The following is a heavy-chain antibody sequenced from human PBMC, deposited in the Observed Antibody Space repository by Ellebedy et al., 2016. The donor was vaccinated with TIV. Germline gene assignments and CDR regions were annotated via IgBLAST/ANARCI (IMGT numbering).Heavy chain of an antibody. Sequence: PGGSLRLSCAASGFTFADYGMHWVRQAPGKGLVWVSRINTDGCSTTYADSVKGRFTISRDNAKNTLYLQMNSLRAEDTAAYFCARDGKVGGTTQYNFDYWGQGTLVTVSS. CDR1: GFTFADYG. V-gene: IGHV3-74*01. CDR2: INTDGCST. CDR3: ARDGKVGGTTQYNFDY. J-gene: IGHJ4*02. D-gene: IGHD1-26*01.